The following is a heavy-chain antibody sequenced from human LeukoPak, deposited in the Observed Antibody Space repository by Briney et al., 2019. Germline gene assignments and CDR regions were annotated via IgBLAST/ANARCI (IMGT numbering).Heavy chain of an antibody. Sequence: SQTLSLTCSVSGGSISSVGYYWGWIRQHPGKGLDWSGYIHYTGGTYYNPSPKSRVMVSVDTSKNQFSLRLSSVTAADTAVYYCARELRYSTNYSYYYGMDVWGKGTTVTVSS. J-gene: IGHJ6*04. V-gene: IGHV4-31*03. D-gene: IGHD3-9*01. CDR1: GGSISSVGYY. CDR3: ARELRYSTNYSYYYGMDV. CDR2: IHYTGGT.